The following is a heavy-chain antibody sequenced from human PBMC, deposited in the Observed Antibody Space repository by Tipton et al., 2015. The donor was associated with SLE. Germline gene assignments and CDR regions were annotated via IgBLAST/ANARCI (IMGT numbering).Heavy chain of an antibody. D-gene: IGHD2-15*01. J-gene: IGHJ4*02. CDR2: IYHSGST. CDR1: GYSISSGYY. Sequence: LRLSCAVSGYSISSGYYWGWIRQPPGKGLEWIGSIYHSGSTYYNPSLKSRVTISVDTSKNQFSLKLSSVTAADTAVYYCARVGRIFPFDYWGQGTLVTVSS. V-gene: IGHV4-38-2*01. CDR3: ARVGRIFPFDY.